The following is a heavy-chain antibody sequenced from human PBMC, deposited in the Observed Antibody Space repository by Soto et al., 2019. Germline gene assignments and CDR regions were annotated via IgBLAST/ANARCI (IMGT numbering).Heavy chain of an antibody. CDR1: GFTPSRYW. J-gene: IGHJ6*02. D-gene: IGHD3-10*01. CDR2: IKQERSDK. Sequence: PGRCRRLSCALSGFTPSRYWMSWVRPAPGRGLEWMANIKQERSDKYYADSLKGRFTITRDNSKSSVYLQMNSLRAEDTAVFYCAREDVTEIRGVIRDYNGMDVWGQGTPVTVSS. V-gene: IGHV3-7*01. CDR3: AREDVTEIRGVIRDYNGMDV.